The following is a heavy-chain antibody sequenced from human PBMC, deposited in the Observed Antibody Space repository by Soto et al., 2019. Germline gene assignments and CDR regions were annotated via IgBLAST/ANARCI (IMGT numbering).Heavy chain of an antibody. J-gene: IGHJ4*02. CDR2: IYYSGRT. CDR1: GYSISSSNW. Sequence: QVQPQESGPGLVKPSDTLSLTCAVSGYSISSSNWWGWIRQPPGKGLEWIGYIYYSGRTHYTPSLKSGVSMSVDTSTNQFSLKLSSVTAVDTAVYYCARKADGYNPFDHWGQGTLVTVSS. V-gene: IGHV4-28*01. CDR3: ARKADGYNPFDH. D-gene: IGHD5-12*01.